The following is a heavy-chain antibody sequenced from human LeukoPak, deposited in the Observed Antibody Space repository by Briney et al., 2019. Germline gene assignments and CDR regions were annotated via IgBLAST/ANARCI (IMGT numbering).Heavy chain of an antibody. CDR3: ASGHYGLDV. CDR2: TDSSGDTI. Sequence: GGSLRLSCAGSGFTFGNHYITWIRQAPGKGLDWISYTDSSGDTIYYADSVKGRFTISRDNAKNSLNLQMSSLRADDTAIYYCASGHYGLDVWGQGTTVTVSS. CDR1: GFTFGNHY. V-gene: IGHV3-11*01. J-gene: IGHJ6*02.